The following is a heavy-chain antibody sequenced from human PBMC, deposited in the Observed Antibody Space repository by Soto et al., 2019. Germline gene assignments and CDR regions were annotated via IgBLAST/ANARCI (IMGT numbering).Heavy chain of an antibody. J-gene: IGHJ6*03. V-gene: IGHV1-24*01. D-gene: IGHD3-10*01. Sequence: ASVKVSCKVSGYALIALSMHWVRQAPGKGLEYMGGFDPEDGERIHAQKFQGRVTMTEDTSTDTAYMELSSLRSDDTAVYYCTSVNLSGAMDVWGMGTTVTVSS. CDR3: TSVNLSGAMDV. CDR1: GYALIALS. CDR2: FDPEDGER.